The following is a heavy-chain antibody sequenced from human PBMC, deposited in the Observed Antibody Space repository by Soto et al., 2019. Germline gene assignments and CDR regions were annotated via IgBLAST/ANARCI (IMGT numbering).Heavy chain of an antibody. CDR2: IIPILGTA. CDR3: ARDRGPSMDV. CDR1: GGTFSSYA. Sequence: SVKVSCKASGGTFSSYAISWVRQAPGQGLEWMGGIIPILGTANYAQKFQGRVTITADESTSTAYMELRSLRSEDTAVYYCARDRGPSMDVWGQGTTVTVSS. V-gene: IGHV1-69*13. D-gene: IGHD3-10*01. J-gene: IGHJ6*02.